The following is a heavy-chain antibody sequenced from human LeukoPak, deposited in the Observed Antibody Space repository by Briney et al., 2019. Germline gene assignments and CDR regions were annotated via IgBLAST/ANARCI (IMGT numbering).Heavy chain of an antibody. CDR2: ISYDGTNK. V-gene: IGHV3-30*18. CDR1: GFTFRSYG. J-gene: IGHJ4*02. Sequence: GTSLRLSCAASGFTFRSYGMNWVRQAPGKGLEWVAVISYDGTNKFYVDSLRGRFTLSRDNSKNTLYLQMDSLRAEDTAVYYCAKDGYYGSGTFPDYWGQGTLVTVSS. CDR3: AKDGYYGSGTFPDY. D-gene: IGHD3-10*01.